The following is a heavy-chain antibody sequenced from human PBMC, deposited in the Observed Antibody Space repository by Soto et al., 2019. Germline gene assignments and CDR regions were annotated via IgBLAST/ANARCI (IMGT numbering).Heavy chain of an antibody. CDR3: ARGGKQQLASVSWFDP. D-gene: IGHD6-13*01. CDR1: GFTFTSYS. J-gene: IGHJ5*02. Sequence: PWGSLRLSCAACGFTFTSYSMNWVRQAPGKGLEWVSSISSSSSYIYYADSVKGRFTISRDNAKNSLYLQMNSLRAEDTAVYYCARGGKQQLASVSWFDPWGQGTLVTVSS. CDR2: ISSSSSYI. V-gene: IGHV3-21*01.